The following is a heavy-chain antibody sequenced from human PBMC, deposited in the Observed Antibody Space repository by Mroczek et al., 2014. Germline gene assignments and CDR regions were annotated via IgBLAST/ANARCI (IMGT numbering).Heavy chain of an antibody. D-gene: IGHD2/OR15-2a*01. CDR3: ASGLIETLGVFVDAFDI. CDR2: MNPNSGNT. J-gene: IGHJ3*02. Sequence: VQLVQSGAEVKKPGASVKVSCKASGYTFTSYDINWVRQATGQGLEWMGWMNPNSGNTGYAQKFQGRVTMTRNTSISTAYMELSSLRSEDTAVYYCASGLIETLGVFVDAFDIWGQGTMVTVSS. V-gene: IGHV1-8*01. CDR1: GYTFTSYD.